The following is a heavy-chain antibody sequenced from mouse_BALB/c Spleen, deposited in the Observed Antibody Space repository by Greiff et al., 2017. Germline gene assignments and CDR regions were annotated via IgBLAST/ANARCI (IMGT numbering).Heavy chain of an antibody. Sequence: VQLKESGPGLVKPSQSLSLTCSVTGYSITSGYYWNWIRQFPGNTLEWMGYISYDGSNNYNPSLKNRISITRDTSKNQFFLKLNSVTTEDTATYYCAKEVKWITTVVASDYWGQGTTLTVSS. D-gene: IGHD1-1*01. J-gene: IGHJ2*01. V-gene: IGHV3-6*02. CDR1: GYSITSGYY. CDR2: ISYDGSN. CDR3: AKEVKWITTVVASDY.